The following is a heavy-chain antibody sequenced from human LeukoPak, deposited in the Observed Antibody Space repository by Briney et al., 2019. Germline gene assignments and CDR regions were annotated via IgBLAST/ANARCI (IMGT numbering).Heavy chain of an antibody. D-gene: IGHD1-26*01. CDR3: AKTSVVGATGY. CDR2: ISGSGGGT. J-gene: IGHJ4*02. CDR1: GFTLSSYA. Sequence: GGSLRLSCAASGFTLSSYAMSWVRQAPGKGLEWVSAISGSGGGTYYADSVKGRFTVSRDNSKNTLYLQMNSLRAEDTAVYYCAKTSVVGATGYWGQGTLVTVSS. V-gene: IGHV3-23*01.